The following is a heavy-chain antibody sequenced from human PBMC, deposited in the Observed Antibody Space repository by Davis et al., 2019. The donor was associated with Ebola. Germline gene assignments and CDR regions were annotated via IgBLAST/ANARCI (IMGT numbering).Heavy chain of an antibody. J-gene: IGHJ6*04. D-gene: IGHD5-18*01. CDR1: GGSISSYY. Sequence: MPSETLSLTCTVSGGSISSYYWSWIRQPPGKGLEWIGYIYYSGSTNYNPSLKSRVTISVDTSKNQFSLKLSSVTAADTAVYYCARGIQLWLYGMDVWGKGTTVTVSS. CDR3: ARGIQLWLYGMDV. CDR2: IYYSGST. V-gene: IGHV4-59*01.